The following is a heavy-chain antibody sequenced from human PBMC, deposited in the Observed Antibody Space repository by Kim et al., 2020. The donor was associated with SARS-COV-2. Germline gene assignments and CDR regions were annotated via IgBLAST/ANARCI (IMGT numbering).Heavy chain of an antibody. D-gene: IGHD2-2*01. CDR3: ARGPNATSDAFDI. V-gene: IGHV3-33*01. J-gene: IGHJ3*02. Sequence: YRDSVKGRFTSSGRNSNTMLYLEMTSLRAEDTAVYYCARGPNATSDAFDIWGQGTMVSVSS.